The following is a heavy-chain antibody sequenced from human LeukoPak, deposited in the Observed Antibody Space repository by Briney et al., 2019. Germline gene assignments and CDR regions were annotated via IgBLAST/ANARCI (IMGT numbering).Heavy chain of an antibody. Sequence: GGSLRLSCAASGFTFSSYSMNWVRQAPGKGLEWVSSISSSSSYIYYVDSVKGRFTISRDNAKNSLYLQMNSLRAEDTAVYYCARDLGFDYWGQGTLVTVSS. V-gene: IGHV3-21*01. CDR3: ARDLGFDY. D-gene: IGHD7-27*01. J-gene: IGHJ4*02. CDR1: GFTFSSYS. CDR2: ISSSSSYI.